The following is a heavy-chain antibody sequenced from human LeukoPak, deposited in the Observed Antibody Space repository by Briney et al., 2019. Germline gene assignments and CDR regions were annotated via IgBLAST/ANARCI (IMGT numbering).Heavy chain of an antibody. Sequence: GGSLRLSCAASGFTFSSYAMSWVRQAPGKGLELVSAISGSGGSTYYADSVQGRYTISRDNSKNTLYLQMNSLRAEDTAVYYCAKGPYDYVWGSYRPETSNWFDPWGQGTLVTVSS. V-gene: IGHV3-23*01. J-gene: IGHJ5*02. CDR2: ISGSGGST. D-gene: IGHD3-16*02. CDR3: AKGPYDYVWGSYRPETSNWFDP. CDR1: GFTFSSYA.